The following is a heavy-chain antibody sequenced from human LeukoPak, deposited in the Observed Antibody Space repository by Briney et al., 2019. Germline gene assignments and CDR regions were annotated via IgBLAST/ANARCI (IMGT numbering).Heavy chain of an antibody. CDR1: GGSFSGYY. Sequence: SETLSLTCAVYGGSFSGYYWSWIRQPPGKGLEWIGEINHSGSTNYNPSLKSRATISVDTSKNQFSLKLSSVTAADTAVYYCARDGNYYDSSGDYPPFDYWGQGTLVTVSS. V-gene: IGHV4-34*01. D-gene: IGHD3-22*01. CDR2: INHSGST. J-gene: IGHJ4*02. CDR3: ARDGNYYDSSGDYPPFDY.